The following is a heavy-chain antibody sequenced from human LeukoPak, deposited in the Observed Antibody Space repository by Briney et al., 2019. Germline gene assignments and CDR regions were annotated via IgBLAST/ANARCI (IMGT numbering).Heavy chain of an antibody. V-gene: IGHV4-30-2*01. D-gene: IGHD6-13*01. J-gene: IGHJ5*02. CDR3: ARGIAAAGTPSGNWFDP. Sequence: SETPSLTCAVSGGSISSGGYSWSWIRQPPGKGLEWIGYIYHSGSTYYNPSLKSRVTISVDRSKNQFSLKLSSVTAADTAVYYCARGIAAAGTPSGNWFDPWGQGTLVTVSS. CDR1: GGSISSGGYS. CDR2: IYHSGST.